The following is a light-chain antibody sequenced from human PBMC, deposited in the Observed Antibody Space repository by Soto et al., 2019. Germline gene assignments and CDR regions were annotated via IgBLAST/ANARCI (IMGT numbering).Light chain of an antibody. CDR1: QSISSW. CDR3: QQYDSYST. J-gene: IGKJ4*01. CDR2: KAS. V-gene: IGKV1-5*03. Sequence: DIQMTQSPSTLSASVGDRVTITCRASQSISSWLAWYQQKSGKAPNVLIYKASTLATGVPSRFSGSGSGTEFTLTISSLQPDVFATYYCQQYDSYSTFGGGTKVEIK.